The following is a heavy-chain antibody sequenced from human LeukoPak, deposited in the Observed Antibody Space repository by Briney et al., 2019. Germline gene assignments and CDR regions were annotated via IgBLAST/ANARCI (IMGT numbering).Heavy chain of an antibody. CDR1: GFTFSSYA. CDR2: ISNSGGRT. CDR3: AKTDVGIGWHHFDY. Sequence: PGGSLRLSCGASGFTFSSYAMSWVRQAPGKGPEWVSAISNSGGRTYYEDSVKGRFTISRDNSDNTLYLQMNSLRAEDTAVYYCAKTDVGIGWHHFDYWGQGTLVTVSS. V-gene: IGHV3-23*01. D-gene: IGHD6-19*01. J-gene: IGHJ4*02.